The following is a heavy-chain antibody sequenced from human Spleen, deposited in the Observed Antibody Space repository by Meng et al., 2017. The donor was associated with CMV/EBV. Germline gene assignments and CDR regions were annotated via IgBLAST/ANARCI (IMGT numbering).Heavy chain of an antibody. CDR3: VPDDSNGWVDY. Sequence: GESLKISCAVSGINLNTYWMHWVRQVPGKGLVWLSRIYSDGITTRYADSVKGRFTISRDNTKNTLYLQLNGLRADATAVYYCVPDDSNGWVDYWGQGTLVTVSS. J-gene: IGHJ4*02. V-gene: IGHV3-74*01. CDR2: IYSDGITT. CDR1: GINLNTYW. D-gene: IGHD6-19*01.